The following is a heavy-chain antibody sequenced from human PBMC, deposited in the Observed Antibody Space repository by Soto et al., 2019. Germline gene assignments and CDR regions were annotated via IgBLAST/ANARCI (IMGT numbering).Heavy chain of an antibody. V-gene: IGHV3-23*01. CDR1: GFTFRNYA. D-gene: IGHD2-2*02. CDR3: ARGDCSAAGCYIHYYYGMGV. J-gene: IGHJ6*02. Sequence: GGSLRLSCAAAGFTFRNYAMSWVRQAPGKGLEWVSAISRSGGTSYYADSVKGRFTISRDNAKNTLYLQMDNLRAEDAAVYYCARGDCSAAGCYIHYYYGMGVWGQGSTVTVSS. CDR2: ISRSGGTS.